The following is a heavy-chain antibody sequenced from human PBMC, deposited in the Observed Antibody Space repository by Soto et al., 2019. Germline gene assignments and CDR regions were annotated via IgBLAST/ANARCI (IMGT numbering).Heavy chain of an antibody. V-gene: IGHV3-30*19. CDR1: GFTFRSYV. D-gene: IGHD3-16*01. CDR3: ARWGTTGGLDV. CDR2: TSYDGSDK. Sequence: QVQLVESGGGVVQPGTSLRVYCVGSGFTFRSYVIHWVRQAPGKGLEWVALTSYDGSDKYYDDSVRGRFTISRDNSRNTVDLQMDSVGLEDTSLYYCARWGTTGGLDVWGQGTLVSVSS. J-gene: IGHJ1*01.